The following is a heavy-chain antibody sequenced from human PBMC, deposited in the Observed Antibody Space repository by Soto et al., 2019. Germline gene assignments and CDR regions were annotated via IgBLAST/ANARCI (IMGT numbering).Heavy chain of an antibody. V-gene: IGHV3-11*03. CDR2: ISISGTDT. CDR3: AFPSRLPNY. CDR1: XFTFTDYX. J-gene: IGHJ4*02. Sequence: GGXXRXXCVXXXFTFTDYXMXXIRQTPGKGLEWLSCISISGTDTNYADSVKGRFTISRDNAKNSIYLQMNSLRVEDTAVYYCAFPSRLPNYWGQGTLVTVSS. D-gene: IGHD6-25*01.